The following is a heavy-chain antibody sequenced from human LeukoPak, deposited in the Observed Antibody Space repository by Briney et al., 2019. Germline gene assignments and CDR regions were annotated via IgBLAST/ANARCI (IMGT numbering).Heavy chain of an antibody. J-gene: IGHJ4*02. D-gene: IGHD1-26*01. CDR1: GFTFSNYA. CDR2: VSGGGGGT. CDR3: AKVLVGATTIDY. Sequence: GGSLRLSCAASGFTFSNYAMNWVRQAPGKGLEWVSTVSGGGGGTYYADSVKGRFTISRDNSKNTLYLQMNSLRAEDTAVYYCAKVLVGATTIDYWGQGTLVTVSS. V-gene: IGHV3-23*01.